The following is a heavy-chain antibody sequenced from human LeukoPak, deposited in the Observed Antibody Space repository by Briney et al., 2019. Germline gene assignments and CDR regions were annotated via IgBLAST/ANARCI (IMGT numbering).Heavy chain of an antibody. Sequence: GGSLRLSCAASGFTFSSYSMNWVRQAPGKGLEWVSAISGSGGSTYYADSVKGRFTISRDNSKNTLYLQMNSLRAEDTAVYYCAKCRRIAAAGTYDYWGQGTLVTVSS. V-gene: IGHV3-23*01. D-gene: IGHD6-13*01. CDR3: AKCRRIAAAGTYDY. CDR1: GFTFSSYS. CDR2: ISGSGGST. J-gene: IGHJ4*02.